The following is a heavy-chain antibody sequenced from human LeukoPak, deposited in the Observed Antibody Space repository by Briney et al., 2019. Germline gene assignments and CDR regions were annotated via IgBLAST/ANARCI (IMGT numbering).Heavy chain of an antibody. V-gene: IGHV3-21*01. D-gene: IGHD5-18*01. CDR1: GFTFSSYS. Sequence: GGSLRLSCAASGFTFSSYSMNWVRQALGKGLEWVSSISSSSTYIHYADSVKGRFTISRDNAKNSLYLQMNSLRAEDTAVYYCARDGYSYGRFDYWGQGTLVTVSS. CDR3: ARDGYSYGRFDY. CDR2: ISSSSTYI. J-gene: IGHJ4*02.